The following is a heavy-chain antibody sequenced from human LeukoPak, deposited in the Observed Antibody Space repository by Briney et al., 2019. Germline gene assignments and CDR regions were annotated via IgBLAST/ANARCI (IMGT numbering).Heavy chain of an antibody. V-gene: IGHV4-59*08. Sequence: SETLSLTCTVSGVSISGVYWSWIRQPPGKGLEWIGYVYYSGGTNYNPSLKSRVTMSLDTSKNQVSLRLSSVTAADTAVYYCARHPFATPFDHWGRGTLLTVSS. CDR2: VYYSGGT. CDR3: ARHPFATPFDH. D-gene: IGHD2-15*01. CDR1: GVSISGVY. J-gene: IGHJ4*02.